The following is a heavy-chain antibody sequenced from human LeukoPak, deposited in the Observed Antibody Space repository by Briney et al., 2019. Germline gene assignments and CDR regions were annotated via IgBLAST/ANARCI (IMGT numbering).Heavy chain of an antibody. D-gene: IGHD5-24*01. Sequence: PSETLSLTCTVSGGSISSYYWSWIRQPPGKGLEWIGYTYYSGSTDYNPSLKSRVTISVDTSKNQFSLKLSSATAADTAVYYCARGRRDGYNKAPYFDYWGQGTLVTVSS. CDR2: TYYSGST. CDR3: ARGRRDGYNKAPYFDY. CDR1: GGSISSYY. J-gene: IGHJ4*02. V-gene: IGHV4-59*01.